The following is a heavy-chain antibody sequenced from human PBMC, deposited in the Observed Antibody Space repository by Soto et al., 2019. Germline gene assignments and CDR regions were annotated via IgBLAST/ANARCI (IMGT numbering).Heavy chain of an antibody. V-gene: IGHV3-23*01. CDR1: EFTVSGHA. Sequence: EVQVLESGGGLVQPGGSLRLSCEGSEFTVSGHAMTWIRQAPGKGPEWVSTITADGGTYYADSVKGRFAMSRDTSENTLYLQMNSLGAEDTAAYYCAPHVSCMGGSCQYDAFAIRGKGTMVTVSS. CDR3: APHVSCMGGSCQYDAFAI. D-gene: IGHD2-15*01. J-gene: IGHJ3*02. CDR2: ITADGGT.